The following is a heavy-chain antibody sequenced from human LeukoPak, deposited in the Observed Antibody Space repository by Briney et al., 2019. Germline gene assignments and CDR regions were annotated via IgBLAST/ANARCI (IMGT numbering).Heavy chain of an antibody. CDR3: ARGSGYSYGAPYYYYYMDV. CDR2: ISGSGGST. J-gene: IGHJ6*03. V-gene: IGHV3-23*01. CDR1: GFTFSSYA. D-gene: IGHD5-18*01. Sequence: GGSLRLSCAASGFTFSSYAMSWVRQAPGKGLEWVSAISGSGGSTYYADSVKGRFTISRDNSKNTLYLQMNSLRAEDTAVYYCARGSGYSYGAPYYYYYMDVWGKGTTVTVSS.